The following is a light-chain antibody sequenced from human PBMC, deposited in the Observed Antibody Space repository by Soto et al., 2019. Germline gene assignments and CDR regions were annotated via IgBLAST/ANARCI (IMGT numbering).Light chain of an antibody. J-gene: IGKJ1*01. CDR1: QSVTSNY. CDR3: QHYGSARWT. CDR2: GAS. V-gene: IGKV3-20*01. Sequence: EIVLTQSPGTLSLSPGERATLSCRASQSVTSNYLAWYQQKPGQAPRLLIFGASSRATGIPGRFSGSASATDFTLTISRLEPEDFAVYYCQHYGSARWTFGQGTKVEIK.